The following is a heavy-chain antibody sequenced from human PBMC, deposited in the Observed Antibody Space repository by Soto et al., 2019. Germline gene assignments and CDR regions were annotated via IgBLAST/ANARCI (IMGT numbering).Heavy chain of an antibody. J-gene: IGHJ4*02. CDR3: AKVGPGPYYYDSSGYFDY. CDR2: ISGSGGST. D-gene: IGHD3-22*01. CDR1: GFTFSSYA. V-gene: IGHV3-23*01. Sequence: GGSLRLSCAASGFTFSSYAMSWVRQAPGKGLEWVSAISGSGGSTYYADSVKGRFTISRDNSKNTLYLQMNSLRAEDTAVYYCAKVGPGPYYYDSSGYFDYWGQGTLVTVSS.